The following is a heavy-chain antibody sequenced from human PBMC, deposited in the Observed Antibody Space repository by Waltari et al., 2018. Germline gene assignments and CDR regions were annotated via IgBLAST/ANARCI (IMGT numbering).Heavy chain of an antibody. J-gene: IGHJ6*03. V-gene: IGHV5-51*01. CDR1: GYSFTSYW. Sequence: EVQLVQSGAEVKKPGESLKISCKGSGYSFTSYWIGWVRQMPGKGLAWMGSSAPGGSGARYSPSFQGQVTSSADKSISTAYLQWGSLKASDAAMYYCARLMYNWNCVFYYYYMDVWGKGTTVTVSS. CDR3: ARLMYNWNCVFYYYYMDV. CDR2: SAPGGSGA. D-gene: IGHD1-7*01.